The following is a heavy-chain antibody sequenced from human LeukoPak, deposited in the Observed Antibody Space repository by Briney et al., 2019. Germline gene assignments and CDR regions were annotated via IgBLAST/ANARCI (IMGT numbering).Heavy chain of an antibody. Sequence: ASVKVSCKASGYTFTSYAMNWVRQAPGQGLEWMGWINTNTGNPTYAQGFTARFVFSLDTSVSTAYLQISSLKAEDTAVYYCARGATYYYYYYMDVWGKGTTVTVSS. D-gene: IGHD1-26*01. CDR1: GYTFTSYA. J-gene: IGHJ6*03. CDR3: ARGATYYYYYYMDV. CDR2: INTNTGNP. V-gene: IGHV7-4-1*02.